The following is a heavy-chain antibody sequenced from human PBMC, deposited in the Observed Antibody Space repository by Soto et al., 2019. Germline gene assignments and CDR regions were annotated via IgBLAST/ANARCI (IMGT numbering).Heavy chain of an antibody. V-gene: IGHV3-30-3*01. J-gene: IGHJ4*02. Sequence: QVQLVESGGGVVQPGRSLRLSCAASGFTFSSYAMHWVRQAPGKGLEWVAVISYDGSNKYYADSVKGRFTSSRDNSKNTLYLQMNSLRAEDTAVYYCAREGGEYYFDYWGQGTLVTVSS. D-gene: IGHD3-16*01. CDR2: ISYDGSNK. CDR1: GFTFSSYA. CDR3: AREGGEYYFDY.